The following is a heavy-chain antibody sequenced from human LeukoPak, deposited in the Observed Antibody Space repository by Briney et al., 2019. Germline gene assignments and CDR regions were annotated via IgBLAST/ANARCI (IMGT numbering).Heavy chain of an antibody. Sequence: GESLKISCTGSGYSFANYWIGWVRQMPGKGLEWMGIIYPGDSDTRYGPSFQGQVPISADKSINTAYLQWSSLKASDTAIYYCARRPRVWGGGAYHYFDYWGQEGTLVIVSS. D-gene: IGHD2-21*01. CDR3: ARRPRVWGGGAYHYFDY. J-gene: IGHJ4*02. CDR1: GYSFANYW. CDR2: IYPGDSDT. V-gene: IGHV5-51*01.